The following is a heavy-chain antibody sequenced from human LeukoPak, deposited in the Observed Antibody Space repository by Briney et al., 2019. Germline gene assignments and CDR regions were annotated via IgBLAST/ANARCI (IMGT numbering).Heavy chain of an antibody. CDR2: IYHSGNT. CDR1: GGSISSGDYS. V-gene: IGHV4-30-2*01. J-gene: IGHJ6*04. Sequence: PSQTLSLTCAVSGGSISSGDYSWSWIRQPPGKGLEWIGYIYHSGNTYYNPPLKSRVTISVDRSKNQFSLKLSSVTAADTAVYYCARATPYYDRVYGMDVWGKGTTVTVSS. CDR3: ARATPYYDRVYGMDV. D-gene: IGHD3-9*01.